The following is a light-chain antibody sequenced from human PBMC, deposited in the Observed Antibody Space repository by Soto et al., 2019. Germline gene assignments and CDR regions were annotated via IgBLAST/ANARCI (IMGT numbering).Light chain of an antibody. Sequence: EIVLTQSPGTLSLSPGERATLSCRASQSVSSSYLAWYQQKPGQAPRLLIYDASSRATGIPDRFSGSASGTDFTLTIRRLEPEDFAVYYCQQYGSSTGYTFGQGTKLEIK. CDR3: QQYGSSTGYT. CDR1: QSVSSSY. J-gene: IGKJ2*01. V-gene: IGKV3-20*01. CDR2: DAS.